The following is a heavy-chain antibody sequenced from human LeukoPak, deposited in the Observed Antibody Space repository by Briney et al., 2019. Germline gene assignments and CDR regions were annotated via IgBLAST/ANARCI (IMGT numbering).Heavy chain of an antibody. J-gene: IGHJ4*02. V-gene: IGHV3-30*04. CDR3: AREGQQLTLDY. D-gene: IGHD6-13*01. Sequence: PGGSLRLSCAASGFTFSSCAMHWVRQAPGKGLEWVAVISYDGSNKYYADSVKGRFTISRDNSKNTLYLQMNSLRAEDTAVYYCAREGQQLTLDYWGQGTLVTVSS. CDR2: ISYDGSNK. CDR1: GFTFSSCA.